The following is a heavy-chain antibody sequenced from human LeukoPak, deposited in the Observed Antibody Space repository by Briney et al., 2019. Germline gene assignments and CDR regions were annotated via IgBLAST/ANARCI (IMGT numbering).Heavy chain of an antibody. V-gene: IGHV4-34*01. CDR1: GGSFSGYY. CDR2: INHSGST. J-gene: IGHJ6*03. CDR3: ARERDSSGYYYGYYYYMDV. Sequence: KTSETLSLTCAVYGGSFSGYYWSWIRQPPGKGLEWIGEINHSGSTNYNPSLKSRVTISVDTSKNQFSLKLSSVTAADTAVYYCARERDSSGYYYGYYYYMDVWGKGTTVTISS. D-gene: IGHD3-22*01.